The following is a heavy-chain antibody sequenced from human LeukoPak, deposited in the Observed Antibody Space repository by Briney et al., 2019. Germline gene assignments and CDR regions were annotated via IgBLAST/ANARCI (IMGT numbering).Heavy chain of an antibody. CDR2: INSYGSNT. J-gene: IGHJ2*01. V-gene: IGHV3-74*01. Sequence: GGSQTLFCALSGFTFSNPCMYWVRQARGKSRVWLARINSYGSNTTYAHSVEGRLTLSRVHTKRILHLQMHSLRVDDSAFYFYTRTTAVADRYFDLWGRGTLVTVSS. D-gene: IGHD4-11*01. CDR3: TRTTAVADRYFDL. CDR1: GFTFSNPC.